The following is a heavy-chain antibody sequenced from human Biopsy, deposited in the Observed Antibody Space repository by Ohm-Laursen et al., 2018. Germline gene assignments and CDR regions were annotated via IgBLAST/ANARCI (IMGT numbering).Heavy chain of an antibody. J-gene: IGHJ1*01. D-gene: IGHD4-23*01. CDR2: IPYTGYT. CDR3: ARGSNEYGGLYFPH. CDR1: GGSFTGHY. V-gene: IGHV4-59*11. Sequence: SETLSLTCTVSGGSFTGHYWSWIRQPPGKGLEWIGHIPYTGYTSYNASLKSRVTISVDTSRKHFSLRLTSLAAADTAVYYCARGSNEYGGLYFPHWGQGTLVTVSS.